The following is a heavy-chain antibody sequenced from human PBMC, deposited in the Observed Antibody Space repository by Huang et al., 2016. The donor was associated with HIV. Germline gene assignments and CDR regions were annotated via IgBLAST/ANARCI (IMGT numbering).Heavy chain of an antibody. J-gene: IGHJ4*02. CDR1: GYTVDSYG. CDR2: IGPHSGKT. D-gene: IGHD6-19*01. Sequence: HVQLVQSGADVKKPGASVKVSCKASGYTVDSYGINWVRQAPGQGLEWMGWIGPHSGKTNQAPKLQGRVTMTTDTTTSTAYMELRILTADDTAVYYCARDATGYGTGWSTEFDYWGQGTLVTVSS. CDR3: ARDATGYGTGWSTEFDY. V-gene: IGHV1-18*04.